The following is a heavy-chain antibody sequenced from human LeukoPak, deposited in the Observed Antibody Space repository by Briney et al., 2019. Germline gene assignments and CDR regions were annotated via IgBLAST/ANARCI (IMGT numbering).Heavy chain of an antibody. V-gene: IGHV4-59*01. CDR1: GGSISGYY. J-gene: IGHJ5*02. CDR2: IYYSGST. D-gene: IGHD2-2*01. CDR3: ARDSRYCSSTSCSYNWFDP. Sequence: PSETLSLTCTVSGGSISGYYWSWIRQPRGKGRERRGYIYYSGSTNYNPSLKSRVTISVDTSKNQFSLKLSSVTAADTAVYYCARDSRYCSSTSCSYNWFDPWGQGTLVTVSS.